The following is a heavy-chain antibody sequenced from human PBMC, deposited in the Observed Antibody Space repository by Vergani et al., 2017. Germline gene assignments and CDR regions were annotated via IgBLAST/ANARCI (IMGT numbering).Heavy chain of an antibody. CDR3: ASRPSGSYFWYYFDY. CDR1: GFTVSSNY. Sequence: EVQLVETGGGLIQPGGSLRLSCAASGFTVSSNYMSWVRQAPGKGLEWVSVIYSGGSTYYADSVKGRFTISRDNSKNTLYLQMNSLRAEDTAVYYCASRPSGSYFWYYFDYWGQGTLVTVSS. J-gene: IGHJ4*02. V-gene: IGHV3-53*02. D-gene: IGHD1-26*01. CDR2: IYSGGST.